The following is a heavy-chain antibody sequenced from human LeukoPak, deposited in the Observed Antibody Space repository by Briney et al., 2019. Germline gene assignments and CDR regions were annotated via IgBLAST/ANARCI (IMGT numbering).Heavy chain of an antibody. CDR1: GFTFNTYS. V-gene: IGHV3-48*01. CDR3: ARASRGVGAQVEDYYYYMDV. J-gene: IGHJ6*03. CDR2: ISGSSATI. D-gene: IGHD1-26*01. Sequence: PGGSLRLSCVASGFTFNTYSMNWFRQAPGKGLEWISYISGSSATIYYADSVKGRFTISRDNSKNTLYLQMNSLRAEDTAVYYCARASRGVGAQVEDYYYYMDVWGKGTTVTVSS.